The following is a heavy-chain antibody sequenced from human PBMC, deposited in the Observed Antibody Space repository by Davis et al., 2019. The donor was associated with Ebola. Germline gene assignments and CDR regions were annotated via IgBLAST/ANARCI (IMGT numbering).Heavy chain of an antibody. D-gene: IGHD2-2*02. CDR1: GGSFSGYY. CDR3: ARGRRLYCSSTGCYTSDY. J-gene: IGHJ4*02. V-gene: IGHV4-34*01. CDR2: INHSGST. Sequence: MPGGSLRLSCAVYGGSFSGYYWSWIRQPPGKGLEWIGEINHSGSTNYNPSLKSRVTISVDTSKNQFSLKLSSVTAADTAVYYCARGRRLYCSSTGCYTSDYWGQGTLVTVSS.